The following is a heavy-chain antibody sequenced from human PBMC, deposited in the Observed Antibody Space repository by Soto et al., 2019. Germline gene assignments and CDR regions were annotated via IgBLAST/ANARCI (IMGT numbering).Heavy chain of an antibody. CDR2: IIPIFGTA. CDR3: ARDPYYYDSSGFSGP. CDR1: GGTFSSYA. V-gene: IGHV1-69*13. J-gene: IGHJ5*02. Sequence: SVKVSCKAPGGTFSSYAISWVRQAPGQGLEWMGGIIPIFGTANYAQKFQGRVTITADESTSTAYMELSSLRSEDTAVYYCARDPYYYDSSGFSGPWGQGTLVTVSS. D-gene: IGHD3-22*01.